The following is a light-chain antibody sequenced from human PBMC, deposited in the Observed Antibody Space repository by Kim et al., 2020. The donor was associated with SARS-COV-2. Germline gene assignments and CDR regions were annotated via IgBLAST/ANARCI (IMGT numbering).Light chain of an antibody. CDR2: TDT. CDR3: QAFDNRLSGWV. Sequence: RVTISCTGSSSNIGASNDVHWYQQVPGRAPKLLIFTDTRRPSGVPDRLSGSKSGSSASLVITGLQAEDEADYYCQAFDNRLSGWVFGGGTQLTVL. J-gene: IGLJ3*02. V-gene: IGLV1-40*01. CDR1: SSNIGASND.